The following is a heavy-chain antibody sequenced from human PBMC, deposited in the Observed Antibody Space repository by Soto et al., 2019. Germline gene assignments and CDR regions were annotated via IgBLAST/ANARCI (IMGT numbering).Heavy chain of an antibody. Sequence: RLSCAASGFTFSDHYMSWIRQAPGQGLEWSGYSSNSGSFTRYADSVKGRFSISKDNAKNSLYLQINSLRGDDTAIYYCVRSGDNYNFIHYWGQRTQVTVS. J-gene: IGHJ4*02. CDR2: SSNSGSFT. V-gene: IGHV3-11*06. D-gene: IGHD3-3*01. CDR1: GFTFSDHY. CDR3: VRSGDNYNFIHY.